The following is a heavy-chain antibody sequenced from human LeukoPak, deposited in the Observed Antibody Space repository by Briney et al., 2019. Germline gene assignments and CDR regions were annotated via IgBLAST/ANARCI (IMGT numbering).Heavy chain of an antibody. CDR2: IYGGGGT. V-gene: IGHV3-53*01. Sequence: GGPLRLSFAASGFSVTSNYMHWVRQAPGKGLEWVSVIYGGGGTDYADSVKGRLTISRDTSTNTVYLQMNSLRAEDTAVYYCARSRLGYSNFDFWGQGALVTVSS. CDR1: GFSVTSNY. CDR3: ARSRLGYSNFDF. D-gene: IGHD4-11*01. J-gene: IGHJ4*02.